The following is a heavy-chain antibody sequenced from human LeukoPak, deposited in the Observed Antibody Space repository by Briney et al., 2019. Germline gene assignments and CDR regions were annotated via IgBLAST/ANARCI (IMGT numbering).Heavy chain of an antibody. D-gene: IGHD2-2*01. Sequence: GGSLRLSCAASGFTFSSYGMHWVRQAPGKGLEWVSSISSTSIYIYYADSVKGRFTISRDNAKNSLYLQMNTLRAEDTAVYYCARPGYCSTTTCYFDYWGQGTLVTVSS. CDR3: ARPGYCSTTTCYFDY. CDR1: GFTFSSYG. J-gene: IGHJ4*02. CDR2: ISSTSIYI. V-gene: IGHV3-21*01.